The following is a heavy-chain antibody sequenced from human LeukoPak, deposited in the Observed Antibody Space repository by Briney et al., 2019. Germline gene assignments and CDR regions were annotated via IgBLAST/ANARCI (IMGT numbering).Heavy chain of an antibody. V-gene: IGHV3-7*04. CDR3: ARVVGATDYYYYYMDV. J-gene: IGHJ6*03. D-gene: IGHD1-26*01. CDR1: GFTFSHYY. Sequence: PGGSLRLSCVASGFTFSHYYMSWVRQAPGQGLEWVAHTNQDGSVEFHVDSVKGRFTISRDNAKNSLYLQRNSLRADDTAVYYCARVVGATDYYYYYMDVWGKGTTVTVSS. CDR2: TNQDGSVE.